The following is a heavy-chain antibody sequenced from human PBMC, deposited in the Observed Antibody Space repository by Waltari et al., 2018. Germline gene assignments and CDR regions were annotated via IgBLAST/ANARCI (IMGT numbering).Heavy chain of an antibody. V-gene: IGHV4-59*01. J-gene: IGHJ5*02. CDR2: IYYRWST. Sequence: QVQLQESGPGLVKPSETLSLTCTVSGGSISSYYWSWIRQPPGKGLEWIGYIYYRWSTNYNPSLKSRVTISVDTSKNQFSLKLSSVTAADTAVYYCARSDDSSGLGPDWFDPWGQGTLVTVSS. CDR3: ARSDDSSGLGPDWFDP. CDR1: GGSISSYY. D-gene: IGHD3-22*01.